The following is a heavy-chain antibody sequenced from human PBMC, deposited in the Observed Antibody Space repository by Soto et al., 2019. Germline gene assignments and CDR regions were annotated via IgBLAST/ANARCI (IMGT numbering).Heavy chain of an antibody. D-gene: IGHD3-22*01. V-gene: IGHV3-23*01. CDR1: GFTFSSYA. J-gene: IGHJ4*02. CDR2: ISGSGGGT. CDR3: ATRDSSGHYSCWVH. Sequence: GGSLRLSCSASGFTFSSYAMSWVRQAPGKGLEWVSAISGSGGGTYYADSVKGRFTISRDNSKNTLYLQMNSLRAEDTAVYYCATRDSSGHYSCWVHWGQGPLVTVSS.